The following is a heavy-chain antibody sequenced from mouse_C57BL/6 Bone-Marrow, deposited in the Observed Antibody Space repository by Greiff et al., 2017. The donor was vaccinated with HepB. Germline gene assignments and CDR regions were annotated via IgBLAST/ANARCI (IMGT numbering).Heavy chain of an antibody. J-gene: IGHJ1*03. CDR2: ISYDGSN. CDR1: GYSITSGYY. D-gene: IGHD1-1*01. V-gene: IGHV3-6*01. Sequence: VQLQQSGPGLVKPSQSLSLTCSVTGYSITSGYYWNWIRQFPGNNLEWMGYISYDGSNNYNPSLKNRISITRDTSKNQFFLKLNSVTTEDTATYYCARDTTVVDPWYFDVWGTGTTFTVSS. CDR3: ARDTTVVDPWYFDV.